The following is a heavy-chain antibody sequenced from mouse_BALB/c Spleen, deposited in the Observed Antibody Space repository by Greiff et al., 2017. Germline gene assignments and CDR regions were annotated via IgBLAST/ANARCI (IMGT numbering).Heavy chain of an antibody. CDR3: ARRDYGYRYFDY. CDR1: GFAFSSYD. Sequence: EVQLVESGGGLVKPGGSLKLSCAASGFAFSSYDMSWVRQTPEKRLEWVAYISSGGGSTYYPDTVKGRFTISRDNAKNTLYLQMSSLKSEDTAMYYCARRDYGYRYFDYWGQGTTLTVSS. CDR2: ISSGGGST. J-gene: IGHJ2*01. D-gene: IGHD1-2*01. V-gene: IGHV5-12-1*01.